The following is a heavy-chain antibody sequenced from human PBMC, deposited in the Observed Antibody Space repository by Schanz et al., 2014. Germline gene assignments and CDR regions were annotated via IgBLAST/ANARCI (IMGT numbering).Heavy chain of an antibody. CDR3: ARDYESDLSSPRHDAFDV. J-gene: IGHJ3*01. D-gene: IGHD3-22*01. V-gene: IGHV3-11*04. Sequence: QVQLVESGGGLVKPGGSLRLSCAASGFTFSDYYMSWIRQAPGKGLEWVSYISSSGSTIYYADSVKGRFTISRDNAKTSLYLQKNSVRAEDPAVYFCARDYESDLSSPRHDAFDVWGQGTVVTVSS. CDR2: ISSSGSTI. CDR1: GFTFSDYY.